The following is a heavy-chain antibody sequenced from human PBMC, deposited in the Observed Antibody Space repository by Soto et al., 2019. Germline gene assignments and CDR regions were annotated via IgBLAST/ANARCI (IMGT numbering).Heavy chain of an antibody. J-gene: IGHJ4*02. CDR3: ARQEYGDTRGVDY. V-gene: IGHV4-59*08. CDR1: GGSISSYY. D-gene: IGHD4-17*01. CDR2: IYYSGST. Sequence: QVQLQESGPGLVKPSETLSLTCTVSGGSISSYYWSWIRQPPGKGLEWIGYIYYSGSTNYNPSLKSRVTISVDTSKNQFSLKLSSVTAADTAVYYCARQEYGDTRGVDYWGQGTLVTVSS.